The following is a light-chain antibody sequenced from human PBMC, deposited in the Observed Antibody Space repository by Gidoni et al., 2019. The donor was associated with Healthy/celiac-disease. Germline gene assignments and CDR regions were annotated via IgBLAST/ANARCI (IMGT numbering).Light chain of an antibody. CDR3: QQYDNLPIT. V-gene: IGKV1-33*01. CDR2: DAS. CDR1: QDISNY. Sequence: DIQMTQSPSSLSASVVDRVTITCKASQDISNYLNWYQQKPGKAPKLLIYDASNLETGVPSRFSGSGSGTDFTFTISSLQPEDIATYYCQQYDNLPITFGQGTRLEIK. J-gene: IGKJ5*01.